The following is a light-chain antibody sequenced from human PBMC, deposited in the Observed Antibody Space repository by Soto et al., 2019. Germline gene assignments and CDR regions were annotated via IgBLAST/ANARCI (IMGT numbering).Light chain of an antibody. CDR2: LGS. J-gene: IGKJ4*01. Sequence: DIVMTQSPLSLPVTPGEPASISCRSSQSLLHSNGYSYLDWYLQKPGQSPQLLIYLGSSRASGVXDTXSGSGSGADFALKISRVEAEDVGVYFCMQALQTPLTFGGGTKVEIK. CDR1: QSLLHSNGYSY. CDR3: MQALQTPLT. V-gene: IGKV2-28*01.